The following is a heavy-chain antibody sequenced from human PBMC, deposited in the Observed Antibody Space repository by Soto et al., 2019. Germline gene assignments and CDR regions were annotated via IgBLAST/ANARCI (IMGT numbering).Heavy chain of an antibody. J-gene: IGHJ3*02. CDR2: IGAYNGNT. CDR3: ARDSHLEWLHDSDAFDI. V-gene: IGHV1-18*01. Sequence: ASVKVSCKASGYTFTSYGISWVRQAPGQGLEWMGWIGAYNGNTNYAQKLQGRVTMTTDTSTSTAYMELRSLRSDDTAVYYCARDSHLEWLHDSDAFDIWGQGTMVTVSS. CDR1: GYTFTSYG. D-gene: IGHD3-3*01.